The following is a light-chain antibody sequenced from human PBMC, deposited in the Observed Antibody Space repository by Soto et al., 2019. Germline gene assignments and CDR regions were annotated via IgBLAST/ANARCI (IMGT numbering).Light chain of an antibody. J-gene: IGLJ2*01. CDR1: SGHSSYA. V-gene: IGLV4-69*01. CDR2: VNSDGSH. CDR3: QTWGTGTVI. Sequence: QPVLTQSPSASASLGASVKLTCTLSSGHSSYAIAWHQQQPEKGPRYLIKVNSDGSHSKGDVIPDRFSGSSSGAERYLTISSLQSEDEADYYCQTWGTGTVIFGGGTKLTVL.